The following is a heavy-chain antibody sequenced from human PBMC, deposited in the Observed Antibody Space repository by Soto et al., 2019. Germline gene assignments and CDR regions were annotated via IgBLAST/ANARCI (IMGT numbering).Heavy chain of an antibody. V-gene: IGHV1-18*04. CDR1: GYTFTSYG. J-gene: IGHJ4*02. Sequence: GASVKVFCKASGYTFTSYGISWVRQAPGQGLEWMGWISAYNGNTNYAQKLQGRVTMTTDTSTSTAYMELRSLRSDDTAVYYCARDATITMVRGVISNFDYWGQGTLVTVSS. D-gene: IGHD3-10*01. CDR2: ISAYNGNT. CDR3: ARDATITMVRGVISNFDY.